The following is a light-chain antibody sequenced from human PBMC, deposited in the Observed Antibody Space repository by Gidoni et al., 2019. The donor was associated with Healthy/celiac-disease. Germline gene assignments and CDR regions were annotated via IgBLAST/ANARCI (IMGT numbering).Light chain of an antibody. CDR1: HSVSSSY. CDR3: QQYGSSPA. CDR2: GAS. Sequence: EIVLTQYQGTLSLSPGERATLSCRASHSVSSSYLAWYQQNPGQAPRLLLYGASSRATGIPDSFSGSGSGTDFTLTISRLEPEDFAVYYCQQYGSSPAFXPXTKVXIK. J-gene: IGKJ3*01. V-gene: IGKV3-20*01.